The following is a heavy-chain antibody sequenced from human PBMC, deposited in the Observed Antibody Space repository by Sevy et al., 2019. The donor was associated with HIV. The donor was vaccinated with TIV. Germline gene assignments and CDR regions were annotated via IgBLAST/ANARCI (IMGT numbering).Heavy chain of an antibody. CDR1: GGSISSYY. D-gene: IGHD5-18*01. J-gene: IGHJ6*02. V-gene: IGHV4-4*07. Sequence: SDTLSLTCTVSGGSISSYYWSWIRQPAGKGLEWIGRIYTSGSTNYNPSLKSRVTMSVDTSKNQFSLKLSSVTAADTAVYYCARDGRYSYGSYYYYGMDVWGQGTTVTVSS. CDR3: ARDGRYSYGSYYYYGMDV. CDR2: IYTSGST.